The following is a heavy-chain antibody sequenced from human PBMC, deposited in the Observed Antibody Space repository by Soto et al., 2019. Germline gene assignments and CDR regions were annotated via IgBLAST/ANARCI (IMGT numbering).Heavy chain of an antibody. V-gene: IGHV3-30-3*01. Sequence: QVQLVESGGGVVQPGRSLRLSCAASGFTFSSYALHWVRQAPGKGLEWVAVISYDGSNKYYADSVKGRFTISRDNSKNTLYLQMNSLRAEDTAVYYCARGGRLRHFDYWDQGTLVTVSS. CDR3: ARGGRLRHFDY. CDR1: GFTFSSYA. D-gene: IGHD5-12*01. CDR2: ISYDGSNK. J-gene: IGHJ4*02.